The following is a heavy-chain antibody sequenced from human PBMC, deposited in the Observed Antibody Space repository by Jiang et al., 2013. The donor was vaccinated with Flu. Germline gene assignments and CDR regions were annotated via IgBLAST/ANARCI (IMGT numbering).Heavy chain of an antibody. CDR3: VRNTYADH. D-gene: IGHD5-18*01. J-gene: IGHJ4*02. V-gene: IGHV4-38-2*01. Sequence: IASIFYDATAHYNPSLKSRAAISVDTSKNQFSLKLSSVTAADTAVYYCVRNTYADHWGQGTLVTV. CDR2: IFYDATA.